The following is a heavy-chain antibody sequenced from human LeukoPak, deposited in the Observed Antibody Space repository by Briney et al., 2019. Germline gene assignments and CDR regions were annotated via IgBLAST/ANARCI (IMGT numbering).Heavy chain of an antibody. V-gene: IGHV3-21*01. CDR3: ARDSGHVDTAMAHDY. Sequence: GGSLRLSCATSGFTFNNYNMNWVRQAPGRALEWVSSITSSGTYIFYADSVKGRFTISRDNAKNSLYLQMNSLGPEDTAVYYCARDSGHVDTAMAHDYWGQGTLVTVSS. CDR1: GFTFNNYN. D-gene: IGHD5-18*01. CDR2: ITSSGTYI. J-gene: IGHJ4*02.